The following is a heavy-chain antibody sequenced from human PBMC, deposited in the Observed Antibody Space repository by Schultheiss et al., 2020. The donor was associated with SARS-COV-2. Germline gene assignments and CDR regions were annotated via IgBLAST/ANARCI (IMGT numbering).Heavy chain of an antibody. CDR2: IYYSGST. V-gene: IGHV4-31*03. CDR3: ARSTYYYGSGSYYGGWYFDL. CDR1: GGSISTGGYS. J-gene: IGHJ2*01. D-gene: IGHD3-10*01. Sequence: SETLSLTCTVSGGSISTGGYSWSWIRQHPGKGLEYIGYIYYSGSTYYNPSLKNRVTISLDTSKNQFSLKLNSVTAADTAVYYCARSTYYYGSGSYYGGWYFDLWGRGTLVTVSS.